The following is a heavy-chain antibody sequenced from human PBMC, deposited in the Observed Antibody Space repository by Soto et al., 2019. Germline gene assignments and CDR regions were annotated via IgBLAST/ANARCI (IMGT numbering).Heavy chain of an antibody. CDR1: GFTFSDHY. D-gene: IGHD3-9*01. CDR2: TTNKGNSYTT. Sequence: GGSLRLSCAVSGFTFSDHYMDWVRQAPGKGLEWVGRTTNKGNSYTTEYAASVKGRFTISRDDSKNSLYLQMSSLKTEDTAVYYCARRAGYYYYFDYWGQGTLVTVSS. CDR3: ARRAGYYYYFDY. J-gene: IGHJ4*02. V-gene: IGHV3-72*01.